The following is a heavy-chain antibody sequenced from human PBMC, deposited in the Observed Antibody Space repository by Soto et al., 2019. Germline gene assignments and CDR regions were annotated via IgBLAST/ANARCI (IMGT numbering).Heavy chain of an antibody. J-gene: IGHJ4*02. CDR1: GFTFTSSA. D-gene: IGHD3-22*01. Sequence: SVKVSCKASGFTFTSSAVQWVRQARGQRLEWIGWIVVGSGNTNYAQKFQERVTITRDMSTSTAYMELSSLRSEDTAVYYCAADMYYYDSSGYLGFDYWGQGTLVTVSS. CDR2: IVVGSGNT. CDR3: AADMYYYDSSGYLGFDY. V-gene: IGHV1-58*01.